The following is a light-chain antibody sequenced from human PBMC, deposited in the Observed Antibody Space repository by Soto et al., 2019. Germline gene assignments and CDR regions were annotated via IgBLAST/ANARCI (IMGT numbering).Light chain of an antibody. CDR1: QSVSSN. CDR3: QQYGSSPRT. Sequence: EIVMTQATATLSGSPGEKATLSCRPSQSVSSNLAWYQQKPGQAPRLLIYGASTRATGIPARFSGSGSGTDFTLTISRLEPEDFAVYYCQQYGSSPRTFGQGTKVDIK. J-gene: IGKJ1*01. V-gene: IGKV3-15*01. CDR2: GAS.